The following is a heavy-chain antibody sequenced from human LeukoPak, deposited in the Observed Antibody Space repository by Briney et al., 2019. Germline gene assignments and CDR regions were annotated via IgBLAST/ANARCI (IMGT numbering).Heavy chain of an antibody. D-gene: IGHD6-13*01. V-gene: IGHV3-30-3*01. CDR1: GFTFSSYA. CDR3: ASTVPAAGIYYFDY. CDR2: ISYDGSNK. J-gene: IGHJ4*02. Sequence: GSLRLSCAASGFTFSSYAMHWVRQAPGKGLEWVAVISYDGSNKYYADSVKGRFTISRDNSKNTLYLQMNSLRAEDTAVYYCASTVPAAGIYYFDYWGQGTLVTVSS.